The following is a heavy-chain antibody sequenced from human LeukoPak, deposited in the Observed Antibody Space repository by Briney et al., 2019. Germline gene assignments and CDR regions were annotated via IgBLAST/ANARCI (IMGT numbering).Heavy chain of an antibody. D-gene: IGHD4-17*01. CDR1: GFTFSSYA. CDR3: AKSHPPTVTTEEGEYLQH. V-gene: IGHV3-30*18. J-gene: IGHJ1*01. Sequence: GGSLRLSCAASGFTFSSYAISWVRQAPGKGLEWVAVISYDGSNKYYADSVKGRFTIYRDNFKNTVYLQMNSLRAEETAVYYCAKSHPPTVTTEEGEYLQHWGQGTLVTVSS. CDR2: ISYDGSNK.